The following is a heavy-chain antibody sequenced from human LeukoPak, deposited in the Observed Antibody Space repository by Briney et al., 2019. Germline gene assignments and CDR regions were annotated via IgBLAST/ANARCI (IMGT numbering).Heavy chain of an antibody. Sequence: GESLKISCKCSGYSFTSYWIGWVRQMPGKGLEWMGIIYPGDSDTRYSPSFQGQVTISADKSISTAYLQWSSLKASDTAMYYCARQLRDYIAVAGRGKDYYYYYGMDVWGQGTTVTVSS. D-gene: IGHD6-19*01. V-gene: IGHV5-51*01. CDR1: GYSFTSYW. CDR3: ARQLRDYIAVAGRGKDYYYYYGMDV. CDR2: IYPGDSDT. J-gene: IGHJ6*02.